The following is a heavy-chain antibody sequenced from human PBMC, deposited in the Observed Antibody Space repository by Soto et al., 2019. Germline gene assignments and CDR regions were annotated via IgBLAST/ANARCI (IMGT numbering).Heavy chain of an antibody. D-gene: IGHD5-12*01. CDR3: ARSRNGAVPDYINI. V-gene: IGHV3-30-3*01. CDR1: GFTFSRYA. J-gene: IGHJ1*01. Sequence: GGSLRLSCEGSGFTFSRYAMHWVRQAPGGGLEWVAVISRDGSSTYYGDSVKGRFTVSRDNAKNSVFLSMTSLRADDTAVFYCARSRNGAVPDYINIWGQGTLVTVSS. CDR2: ISRDGSST.